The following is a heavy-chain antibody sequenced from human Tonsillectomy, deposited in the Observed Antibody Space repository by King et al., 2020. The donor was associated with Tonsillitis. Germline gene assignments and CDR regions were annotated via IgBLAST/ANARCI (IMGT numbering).Heavy chain of an antibody. CDR3: ARMVHDWESYCFFDL. J-gene: IGHJ2*01. D-gene: IGHD1-1*01. V-gene: IGHV4-31*03. CDR1: GGSISSGGYY. Sequence: QLQESGPGLVKPSQTLSLTCTVSGGSISSGGYYWSWIRQHPGKGLEWIGYIDYSGSTYYNPSLKSRATISADTSKNQFSLKLRSVTAADTAVDYCARMVHDWESYCFFDLWGRGTLVTVSS. CDR2: IDYSGST.